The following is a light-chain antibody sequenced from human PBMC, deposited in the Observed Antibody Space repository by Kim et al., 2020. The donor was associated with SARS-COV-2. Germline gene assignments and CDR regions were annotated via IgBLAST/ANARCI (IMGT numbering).Light chain of an antibody. Sequence: GQRVTITCSGSSFNSGSKTVNWYQQLPGTAPKLLIYSNNQRPSGVPDRFSGSKSGTSASLAISGLQSEDEADYYCAAWDDSLNGVVFGGGTQLTVL. J-gene: IGLJ2*01. CDR1: SFNSGSKT. CDR2: SNN. V-gene: IGLV1-44*01. CDR3: AAWDDSLNGVV.